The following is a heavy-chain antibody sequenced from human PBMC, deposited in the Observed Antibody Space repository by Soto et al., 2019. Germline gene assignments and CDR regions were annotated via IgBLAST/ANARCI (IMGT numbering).Heavy chain of an antibody. V-gene: IGHV3-30*14. CDR3: ARDNYDFWSGYFYNWFDP. CDR2: ISSDGNNK. CDR1: GFTFSTYV. D-gene: IGHD3-3*01. J-gene: IGHJ5*02. Sequence: HPGGSLRLSCAASGFTFSTYVMHWVRQAPGKGLEWVAHISSDGNNKYYADSVKGRFTISRDNSKNTLYLQMNSLRAEDTAVYYCARDNYDFWSGYFYNWFDPWGQGTLVTVSS.